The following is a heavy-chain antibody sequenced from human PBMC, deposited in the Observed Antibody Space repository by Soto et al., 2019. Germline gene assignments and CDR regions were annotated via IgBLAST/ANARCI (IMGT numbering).Heavy chain of an antibody. Sequence: PGGSLRLSCAASGFTFSSYGMHWVRQAPGKGLEWVAVISYDGSNKYYADSVKGRFTISRDNSKNTLYLQMNSLRAEDTAVSYCAKDRTYYDSTGYYYEPPLTYWGQGTLVTVSS. D-gene: IGHD3-22*01. V-gene: IGHV3-30*18. CDR1: GFTFSSYG. J-gene: IGHJ4*02. CDR2: ISYDGSNK. CDR3: AKDRTYYDSTGYYYEPPLTY.